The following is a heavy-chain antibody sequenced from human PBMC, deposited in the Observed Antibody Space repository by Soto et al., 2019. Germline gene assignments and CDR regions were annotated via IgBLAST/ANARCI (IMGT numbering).Heavy chain of an antibody. Sequence: AGSLRLSCAASGFTFRSFTMNWVRQAPGKGLEWVSTISSNSAYIYYTAALRGRFTISRDNAKNSLQLQMNSLRAEDTAVYYCTRDASRDSSARGWFDPWGPGTLVTVSS. CDR3: TRDASRDSSARGWFDP. CDR1: GFTFRSFT. CDR2: ISSNSAYI. V-gene: IGHV3-21*01. D-gene: IGHD6-13*01. J-gene: IGHJ5*02.